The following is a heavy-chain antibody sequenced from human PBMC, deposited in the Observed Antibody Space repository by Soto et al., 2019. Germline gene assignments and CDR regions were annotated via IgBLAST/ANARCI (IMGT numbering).Heavy chain of an antibody. Sequence: SETLSLTCTVSGVSISSRTYYWVWIRQPPGRGLEWIGNIYYSGGTYYNPSLKSRVAISVDTSKKQFSLKLSSVIAADTAVYYCAAGAYYYYMDVWGEGTTVTVSS. CDR3: AAGAYYYYMDV. CDR2: IYYSGGT. V-gene: IGHV4-39*01. CDR1: GVSISSRTYY. J-gene: IGHJ6*03.